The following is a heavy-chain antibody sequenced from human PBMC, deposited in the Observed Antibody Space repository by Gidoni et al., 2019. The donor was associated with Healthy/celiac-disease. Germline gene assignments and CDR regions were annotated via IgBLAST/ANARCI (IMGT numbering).Heavy chain of an antibody. J-gene: IGHJ4*02. Sequence: QITLKESGPTLVKPTQTLTLTCTFSGFSLSTSGVGVGWIRQPPGKALEWLALIYWDDDKRYSPSLKSRLTITKDTSKNQVVLTMTNMDPVDTATYYCARLPTGDYPDRYFDYWGQGTLVTVSS. CDR2: IYWDDDK. D-gene: IGHD4-17*01. CDR3: ARLPTGDYPDRYFDY. CDR1: GFSLSTSGVG. V-gene: IGHV2-5*02.